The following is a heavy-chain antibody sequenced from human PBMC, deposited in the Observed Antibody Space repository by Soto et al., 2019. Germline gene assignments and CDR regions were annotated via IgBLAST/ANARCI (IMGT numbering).Heavy chain of an antibody. CDR1: GFTFSSYS. J-gene: IGHJ6*02. D-gene: IGHD2-21*01. CDR3: TRVAIGRYYYYYGMDV. V-gene: IGHV3-49*04. CDR2: IRSKAYGGTT. Sequence: GGSLRLSCAASGFTFSSYSMNWVRQAPGKGLEWVGFIRSKAYGGTTEYAASVKGRFTISRDDSKSIAYLQMNSLKTEDTAVYYCTRVAIGRYYYYYGMDVWGQGTTVTVSS.